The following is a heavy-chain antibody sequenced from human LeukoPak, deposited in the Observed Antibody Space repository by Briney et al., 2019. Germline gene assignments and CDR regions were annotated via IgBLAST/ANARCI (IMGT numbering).Heavy chain of an antibody. CDR1: GGSISSSSYY. D-gene: IGHD2-2*01. CDR3: ARHSSYFDY. V-gene: IGHV4-39*01. CDR2: IYYSGST. J-gene: IGHJ4*02. Sequence: PSETLSLTCTASGGSISSSSYYWGWIRQPPGKGLEWIGSIYYSGSTYYNPSLKSRVTISVDTSKNQFSLKLSSVTAADTAVYYCARHSSYFDYWGQGTLVTVSS.